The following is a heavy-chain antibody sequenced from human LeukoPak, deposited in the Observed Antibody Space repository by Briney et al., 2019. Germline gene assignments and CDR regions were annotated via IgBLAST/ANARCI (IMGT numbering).Heavy chain of an antibody. Sequence: GRSLRLSCAASGFTFSSYAMHWVRQAPGKGLEWVAVISYDGSNKYYADSVKGRFTISRDNSKNTLYLQMNSLRAEDTAVYYCARDKSYCGGDCYLPIDYWGQGTLVTVSS. CDR3: ARDKSYCGGDCYLPIDY. CDR2: ISYDGSNK. CDR1: GFTFSSYA. J-gene: IGHJ4*02. V-gene: IGHV3-30-3*01. D-gene: IGHD2-21*02.